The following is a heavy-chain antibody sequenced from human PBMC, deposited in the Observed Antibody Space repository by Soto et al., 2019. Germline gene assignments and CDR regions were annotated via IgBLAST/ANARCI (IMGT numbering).Heavy chain of an antibody. V-gene: IGHV3-23*01. CDR3: AKEVSLGSTVDLGY. D-gene: IGHD7-27*01. Sequence: GGSLRLSCAASRLTFTIFAMSWVRQSPGKGLEWVSTISGSGGSTYYADAVKGRFTISRDNSMGTLYLQMKSLRVEDTAIYYCAKEVSLGSTVDLGYWGQGTLVTVSS. J-gene: IGHJ4*02. CDR1: RLTFTIFA. CDR2: ISGSGGST.